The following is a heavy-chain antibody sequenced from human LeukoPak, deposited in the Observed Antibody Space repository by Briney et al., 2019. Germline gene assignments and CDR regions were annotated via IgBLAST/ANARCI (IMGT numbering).Heavy chain of an antibody. Sequence: GSSVKVSCKASGGTFSSYAISWVRQAPGQGLEWMGGIIPIFGTANYAQKFQGRVTITADESTSTAYMELSSLRSEDTAVYYCARGDVGATTWGAGGAFDIWGQGTMVTVSS. J-gene: IGHJ3*02. CDR3: ARGDVGATTWGAGGAFDI. CDR2: IIPIFGTA. D-gene: IGHD1-26*01. CDR1: GGTFSSYA. V-gene: IGHV1-69*01.